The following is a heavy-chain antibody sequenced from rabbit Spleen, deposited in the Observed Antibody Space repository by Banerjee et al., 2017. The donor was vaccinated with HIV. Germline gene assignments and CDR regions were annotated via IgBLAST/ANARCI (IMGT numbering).Heavy chain of an antibody. Sequence: QEQLKESGGDLVKPGASLTLTCTASGFSFSSTYYMCWVRQAPGKGLEWIACIYAGSSGGTYSATWAKGRFSISKTSSTTVTLQMTTLTAADTATYFCARDTGTSFSTYGMDLWGQGTLVTVS. CDR2: IYAGSSGGT. CDR3: ARDTGTSFSTYGMDL. V-gene: IGHV1S45*01. CDR1: GFSFSSTYY. D-gene: IGHD8-1*01. J-gene: IGHJ6*01.